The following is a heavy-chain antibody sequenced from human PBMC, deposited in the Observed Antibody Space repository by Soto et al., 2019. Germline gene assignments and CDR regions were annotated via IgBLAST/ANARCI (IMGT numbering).Heavy chain of an antibody. CDR3: ARDATMVRGVITGRGGYFDY. J-gene: IGHJ4*02. V-gene: IGHV1-2*02. D-gene: IGHD3-10*01. Sequence: QVQLVQSGAEVKKPGASVKVSCKASGYTFTGYYMHWVRQAPGQGLEWMGWINPNSGGTNYAQKFQGRGPMTRDTSISTAYMELSRLRSDDTAVYYCARDATMVRGVITGRGGYFDYWGQGTLVTVSS. CDR2: INPNSGGT. CDR1: GYTFTGYY.